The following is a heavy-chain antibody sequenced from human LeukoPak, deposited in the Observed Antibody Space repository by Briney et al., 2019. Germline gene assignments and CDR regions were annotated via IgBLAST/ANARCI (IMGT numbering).Heavy chain of an antibody. CDR2: INPNSGGT. V-gene: IGHV1-2*02. J-gene: IGHJ4*02. Sequence: ASVKVSCKASGYTFTGYYMHWVRQAPGQGLEWMGWINPNSGGTNYAQKFQGRVTMTRDTSISTAYMELSRLRSDDTAVYYCARPLGSQGFYPLYNYWGQGTLVTVSS. CDR3: ARPLGSQGFYPLYNY. CDR1: GYTFTGYY. D-gene: IGHD3-16*01.